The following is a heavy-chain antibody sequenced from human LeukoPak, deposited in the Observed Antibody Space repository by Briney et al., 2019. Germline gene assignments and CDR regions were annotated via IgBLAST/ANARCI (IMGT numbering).Heavy chain of an antibody. Sequence: GASVKVSCKASGYTFTGYYMHWLRQAPGQGLQWMGIINPSGGSTTYAQKFQGRVTMTRDTPTVTAYMELSSLRSEDTAVYYCARGKAASGDVFDFWGQGTMVTVSS. J-gene: IGHJ3*01. CDR1: GYTFTGYY. V-gene: IGHV1-46*01. CDR2: INPSGGST. CDR3: ARGKAASGDVFDF. D-gene: IGHD2-15*01.